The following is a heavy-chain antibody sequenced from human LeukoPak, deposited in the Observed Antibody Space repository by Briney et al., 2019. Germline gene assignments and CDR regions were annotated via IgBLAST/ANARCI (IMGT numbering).Heavy chain of an antibody. CDR2: IIPIFGTA. J-gene: IGHJ5*02. V-gene: IGHV1-69*06. Sequence: SVKVSCKASGGTFSSYAISWVRQAPGQGLEWMGGIIPIFGTANYAQKFQGRVTITADKSTSTAYMERSSLRSEDTAVYYCARDCSSTSCSSFDPWGQGTLVTVSS. CDR3: ARDCSSTSCSSFDP. D-gene: IGHD2-2*01. CDR1: GGTFSSYA.